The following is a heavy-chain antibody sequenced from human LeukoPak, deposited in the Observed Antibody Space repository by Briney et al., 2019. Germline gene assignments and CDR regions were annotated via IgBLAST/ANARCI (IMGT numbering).Heavy chain of an antibody. CDR3: ARDDVLLWFGESR. CDR1: GYTFTGYY. CDR2: INPNSGGT. Sequence: ASVKVSCKASGYTFTGYYMHWVRQAPGQGLEWMGWINPNSGGTNYAQKFQGRVTMTRDTSISTAYMELSRLRSDDTAVYYCARDDVLLWFGESRWGQGTLVTVSS. V-gene: IGHV1-2*02. J-gene: IGHJ4*02. D-gene: IGHD3-10*01.